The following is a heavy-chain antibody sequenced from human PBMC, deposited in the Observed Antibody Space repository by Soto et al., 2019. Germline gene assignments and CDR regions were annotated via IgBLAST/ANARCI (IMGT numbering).Heavy chain of an antibody. V-gene: IGHV3-23*01. CDR1: GFTFTDYG. CDR2: ISESGSGA. J-gene: IGHJ4*02. D-gene: IGHD3-3*01. Sequence: GGSLRLSCAASGFTFTDYGMTWVRQAPGKGLEWVAGISESGSGANYAEFVKGRFTISRDNSKNTLYLQMSSLRDEDTAVYYCATAYDFLSARPPAFAYCGQGT. CDR3: ATAYDFLSARPPAFAY.